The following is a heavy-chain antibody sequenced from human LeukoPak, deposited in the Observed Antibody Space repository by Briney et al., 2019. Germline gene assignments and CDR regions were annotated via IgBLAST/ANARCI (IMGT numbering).Heavy chain of an antibody. CDR3: ARSVVGVRKRNDY. CDR1: GYTFSSYD. J-gene: IGHJ4*02. CDR2: MNPNSGHT. D-gene: IGHD3-16*01. Sequence: ASVTVSCKASGYTFSSYDIIWVRQASGQGLEWMGWMNPNSGHTGYAHKFQGRVTMTRSTSISTAYKELTSLTSEDSAVYYCARSVVGVRKRNDYWGQGTLVTVSS. V-gene: IGHV1-8*01.